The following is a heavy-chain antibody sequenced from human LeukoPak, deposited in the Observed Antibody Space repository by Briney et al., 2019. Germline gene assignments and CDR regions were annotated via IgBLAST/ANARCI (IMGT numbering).Heavy chain of an antibody. CDR3: ARPHDYGDYVRDY. V-gene: IGHV3-66*02. CDR2: IYGGGST. Sequence: GGSLRLSCAASGFTVSSNYMSWVRQAPGKGLEWVSVIYGGGSTYYADSVKGRFTISRDNSKNTLYLQMNSLRAEDTAVYYCARPHDYGDYVRDYWGQGTQVTVSS. J-gene: IGHJ4*02. D-gene: IGHD4-17*01. CDR1: GFTVSSNY.